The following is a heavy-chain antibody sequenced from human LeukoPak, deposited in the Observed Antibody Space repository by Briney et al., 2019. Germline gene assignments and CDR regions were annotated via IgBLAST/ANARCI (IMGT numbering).Heavy chain of an antibody. Sequence: ASVKVSCKASGYTFTSYGISWVRQAPGQGLEWMGWISAYNGNTNYAQKLQGRVTMTTDTSTSTAYMELRSLRSDDTAVYYCARVSDDYYDSSGYSGIRFDPWGQGTLVTVSS. CDR1: GYTFTSYG. CDR3: ARVSDDYYDSSGYSGIRFDP. CDR2: ISAYNGNT. J-gene: IGHJ5*02. V-gene: IGHV1-18*01. D-gene: IGHD3-22*01.